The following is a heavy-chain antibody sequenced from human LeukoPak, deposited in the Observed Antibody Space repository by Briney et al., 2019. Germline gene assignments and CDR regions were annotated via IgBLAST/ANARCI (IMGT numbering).Heavy chain of an antibody. CDR2: ISYDGSNK. Sequence: PGGSLRLSCAASGFTFSSYAMHWVRQAPGKGLEWVAVISYDGSNKYYADSVKGRFTISRDNSKNTLDLQMNSLRAEDTAVYYCASAPALGGWLRNFDYWGQGTLVTVSS. CDR3: ASAPALGGWLRNFDY. CDR1: GFTFSSYA. J-gene: IGHJ4*02. V-gene: IGHV3-30-3*01. D-gene: IGHD5-12*01.